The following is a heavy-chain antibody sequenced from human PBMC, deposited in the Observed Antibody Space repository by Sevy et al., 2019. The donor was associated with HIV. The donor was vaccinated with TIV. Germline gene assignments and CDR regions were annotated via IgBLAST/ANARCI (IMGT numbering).Heavy chain of an antibody. D-gene: IGHD2-15*01. J-gene: IGHJ4*02. V-gene: IGHV4-59*01. Sequence: SETLSLTCTVSGGSISSYYWSWIRQPPGKGLEWIGYIYYSGSTNYNPSLKSRVTISVDTSKNQFSLKLSSVTAADTAVYYCARGHVEATPFDYWGQGTLVTVSS. CDR2: IYYSGST. CDR3: ARGHVEATPFDY. CDR1: GGSISSYY.